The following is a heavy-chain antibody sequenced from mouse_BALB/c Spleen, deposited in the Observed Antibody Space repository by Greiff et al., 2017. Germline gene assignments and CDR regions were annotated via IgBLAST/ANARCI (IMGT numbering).Heavy chain of an antibody. CDR3: ARDLDDGYWNYAMDY. Sequence: QVQLKESGPGLVAPSQSLSITCTVSGFSLTGYGVNWVRQPPGKGLEWLGMIWGDGSTDYNSALKSRLSISKDNSKSQVFLKMNSLQTDDTARYYCARDLDDGYWNYAMDYWGQGTSVTVSS. CDR1: GFSLTGYG. V-gene: IGHV2-6-7*01. CDR2: IWGDGST. J-gene: IGHJ4*01. D-gene: IGHD2-3*01.